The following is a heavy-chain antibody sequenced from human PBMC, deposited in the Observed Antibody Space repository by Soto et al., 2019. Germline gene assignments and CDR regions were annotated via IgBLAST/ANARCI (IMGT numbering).Heavy chain of an antibody. CDR3: AKDQFIAAAGNYYYGMDV. Sequence: PGGSLRLSCAASGFTFSSYAMSWVRQATGKGLEWVSAISGSGGSTYYADSVKGRFTISRDNSKNTLYLQMNSLRAEDTAVYYCAKDQFIAAAGNYYYGMDVWGQGTTVTVSS. CDR2: ISGSGGST. J-gene: IGHJ6*02. CDR1: GFTFSSYA. D-gene: IGHD6-13*01. V-gene: IGHV3-23*01.